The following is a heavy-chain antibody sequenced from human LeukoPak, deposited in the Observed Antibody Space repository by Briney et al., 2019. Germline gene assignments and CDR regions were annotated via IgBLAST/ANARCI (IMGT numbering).Heavy chain of an antibody. V-gene: IGHV3-7*01. CDR3: ARHVNYNRCDY. Sequence: GGSLRLSCATSGFTFSNSWMAWVCQAPGKGLEWVANINPDGSEEYYSDSMNGRFSISRDNAKNSVYLQMNSLGAEDTAVYYCARHVNYNRCDYWGQGTLVTVSS. D-gene: IGHD5-24*01. CDR1: GFTFSNSW. CDR2: INPDGSEE. J-gene: IGHJ4*02.